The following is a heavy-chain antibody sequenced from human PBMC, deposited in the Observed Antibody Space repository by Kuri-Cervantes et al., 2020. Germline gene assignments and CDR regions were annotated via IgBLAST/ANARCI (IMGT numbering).Heavy chain of an antibody. CDR2: IDGSGST. D-gene: IGHD2-15*01. J-gene: IGHJ5*01. Sequence: SETLSLTCTVSGGSISSYYWSWIRQPPGKGLEWIALIDGSGSTDYNPSLKSRVTISVDTSNNQFFLKVNSVIAADTAVYYCAREFKWSGWSESWGQGTLVTVSS. CDR3: AREFKWSGWSES. V-gene: IGHV4-59*13. CDR1: GGSISSYY.